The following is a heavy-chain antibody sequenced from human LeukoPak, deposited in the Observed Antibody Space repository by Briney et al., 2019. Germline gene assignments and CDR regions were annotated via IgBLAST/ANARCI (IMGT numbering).Heavy chain of an antibody. CDR2: ISESGGST. V-gene: IGHV3-23*01. D-gene: IGHD3-22*01. J-gene: IGHJ4*02. CDR1: GFTFSSHA. CDR3: ARGVDYYENSGTIDY. Sequence: PGGSLRLSCAASGFTFSSHAMSWVRQAPGKGLEWVSSISESGGSTYYADSVKGRFTISRDNSKNTLYLQMNSLRAEDTAVYYCARGVDYYENSGTIDYWGQGTLVTVSS.